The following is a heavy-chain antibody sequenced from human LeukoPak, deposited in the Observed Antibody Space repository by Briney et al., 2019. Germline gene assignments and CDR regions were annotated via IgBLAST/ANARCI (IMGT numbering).Heavy chain of an antibody. Sequence: SVKVSCKASGGTFSSYSISWVRQAPGQGLEWMGRIIPIFDIPNHAQKSQGRVTIAADKSTSTAYMELSSLRSEDTAVYYCARDFKESKWNDAHWFDPWGQGTLVTVSS. CDR3: ARDFKESKWNDAHWFDP. J-gene: IGHJ5*02. V-gene: IGHV1-69*04. D-gene: IGHD1-20*01. CDR1: GGTFSSYS. CDR2: IIPIFDIP.